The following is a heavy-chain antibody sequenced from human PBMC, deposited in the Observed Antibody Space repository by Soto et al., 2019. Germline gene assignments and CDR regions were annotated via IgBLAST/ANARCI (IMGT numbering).Heavy chain of an antibody. D-gene: IGHD1-7*01. CDR3: ATDSTGTPSGVEY. Sequence: LRLSCAASGFIFSSYAMHWVRQAPGKGLEWVALIWYDGSNENYADSVKGRFTIYRDNSENTLYLQMNSLRAEDTAVYYCATDSTGTPSGVEYWGQGTLVTVSS. CDR2: IWYDGSNE. J-gene: IGHJ4*02. CDR1: GFIFSSYA. V-gene: IGHV3-33*01.